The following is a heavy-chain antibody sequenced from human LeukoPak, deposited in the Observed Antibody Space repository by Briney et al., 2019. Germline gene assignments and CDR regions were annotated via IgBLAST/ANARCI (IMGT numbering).Heavy chain of an antibody. Sequence: GRSLRLSCAASGFTFSSYWMSWVRQAPGKGLEWVANIKEGGSEKNYVDSVKGRFTISRDNAKSSLYLQMNSLRAEDTAVYYCARGGGRHVEYWGQGNLVTVSS. V-gene: IGHV3-7*05. CDR1: GFTFSSYW. D-gene: IGHD2/OR15-2a*01. CDR3: ARGGGRHVEY. J-gene: IGHJ4*02. CDR2: IKEGGSEK.